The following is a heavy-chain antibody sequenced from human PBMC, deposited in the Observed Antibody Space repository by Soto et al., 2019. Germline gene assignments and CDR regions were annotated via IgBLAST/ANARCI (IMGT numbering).Heavy chain of an antibody. Sequence: EVQLVESGGGLVQPGGSLRLSCAASGFTFSSYSMNWVRQAPGKGLEWVSYISSSSSTIYYADSVKGRFTISRDNAQNSMYLQMNSLRAEDTAVYYCARDPLWFRELLLDYWGQGTLVTVSS. CDR1: GFTFSSYS. D-gene: IGHD3-10*01. CDR2: ISSSSSTI. V-gene: IGHV3-48*01. J-gene: IGHJ4*02. CDR3: ARDPLWFRELLLDY.